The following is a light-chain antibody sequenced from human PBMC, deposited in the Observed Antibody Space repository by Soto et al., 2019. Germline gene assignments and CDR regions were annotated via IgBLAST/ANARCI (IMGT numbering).Light chain of an antibody. J-gene: IGKJ4*01. CDR1: QSVSSN. CDR2: GAS. Sequence: EIVMTQSPATLSVSPGERATLSCRASQSVSSNLAWYQQKPGPAPRLLIYGASTRATGIPARFSGSRSGTEFTLTISSLQAEDVAVYYWQQYNNWPALTFGGGTKVEIK. V-gene: IGKV3-15*01. CDR3: QQYNNWPALT.